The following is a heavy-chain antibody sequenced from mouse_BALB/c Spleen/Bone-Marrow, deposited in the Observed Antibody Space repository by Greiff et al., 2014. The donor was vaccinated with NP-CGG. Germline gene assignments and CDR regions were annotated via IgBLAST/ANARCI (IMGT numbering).Heavy chain of an antibody. V-gene: IGHV2-6-7*01. CDR1: GFSLTGFG. CDR3: AREKYGSYYTKDY. CDR2: IWGDGTT. Sequence: QVKLQQSGPGLAAPSQTLSITCTVSGFSLTGFGINWIRQPPGKGLEWLGMIWGDGTTDYNSALKSRLCIKKDNSKSQVFLKMNRLQAGDTARYYCAREKYGSYYTKDYWGQGTSVTVSS. D-gene: IGHD2-10*02. J-gene: IGHJ4*01.